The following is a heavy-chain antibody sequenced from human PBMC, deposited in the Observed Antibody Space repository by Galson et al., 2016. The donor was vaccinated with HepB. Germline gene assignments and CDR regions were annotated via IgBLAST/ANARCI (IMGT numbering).Heavy chain of an antibody. CDR2: IYLGDSDT. Sequence: QSGAEVKKPGESLKISCKGSGYTFGSYWIAWVRQMPGKGLEWMGIIYLGDSDTRYSSSFQDRVIIPADKSITTAYLQRSSLRASDTAIYYCASHDGYNYPHYFDSWGQGTLVTVSS. V-gene: IGHV5-51*01. D-gene: IGHD5-24*01. CDR3: ASHDGYNYPHYFDS. CDR1: GYTFGSYW. J-gene: IGHJ4*02.